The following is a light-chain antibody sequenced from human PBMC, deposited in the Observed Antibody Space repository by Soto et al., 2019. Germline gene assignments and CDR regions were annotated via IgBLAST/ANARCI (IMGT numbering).Light chain of an antibody. CDR3: QQYNKWPPWT. Sequence: EIVMTQSPATLSVSPGERATLSCRASQSVSSNLDWYQQKPGQAPRLLIYGASTRATGIPARFSGSGSGTEFTLTISSLQSEDFAVYYCQQYNKWPPWTFGQGTKLEIK. V-gene: IGKV3-15*01. CDR1: QSVSSN. CDR2: GAS. J-gene: IGKJ2*01.